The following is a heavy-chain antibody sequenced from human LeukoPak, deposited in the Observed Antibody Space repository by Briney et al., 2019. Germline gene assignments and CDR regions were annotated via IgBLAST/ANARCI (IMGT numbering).Heavy chain of an antibody. V-gene: IGHV3-23*01. CDR2: ISVSGDST. D-gene: IGHD2-15*01. J-gene: IGHJ6*03. CDR1: GFTFSSYA. Sequence: QAGGSLRLSCAASGFTFSSYAMNWVRQAPGKGLEWVSAISVSGDSTYYADSVKGRFTISRDNSKNTLYLQMKSLRAEDTAVYYCAKEGCSGGSCYSYYYYMDVWGKGTTVTVSS. CDR3: AKEGCSGGSCYSYYYYMDV.